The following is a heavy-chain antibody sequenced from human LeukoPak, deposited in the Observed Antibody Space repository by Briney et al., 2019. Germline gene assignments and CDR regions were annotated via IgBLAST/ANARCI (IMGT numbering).Heavy chain of an antibody. CDR1: GFTFSSYG. CDR2: ISYDGSSK. D-gene: IGHD5-24*01. Sequence: GGSLRLSCAASGFTFSSYGMHWVRQAPGKGLEWVAVISYDGSSKYCADSVKGRFTISRDNSKNTLYLQMNSLRAEDTAVYYCAKAPERWLQLEGYWGQGTLVTVSS. V-gene: IGHV3-30*18. CDR3: AKAPERWLQLEGY. J-gene: IGHJ4*02.